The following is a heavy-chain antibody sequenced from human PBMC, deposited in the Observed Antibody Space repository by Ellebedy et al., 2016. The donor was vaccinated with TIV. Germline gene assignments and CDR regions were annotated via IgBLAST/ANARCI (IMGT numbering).Heavy chain of an antibody. V-gene: IGHV3-7*01. CDR1: GFIFSSYW. CDR3: VAFDI. Sequence: GESLKISCAASGFIFSSYWMSWVRQAPGKGLEWVANIKQDGSEKYYVDSVKGRFTISRDNAKNSLYLQMNSLRVEDTAVYYCVAFDIWGQGTMVTVS. J-gene: IGHJ3*02. CDR2: IKQDGSEK.